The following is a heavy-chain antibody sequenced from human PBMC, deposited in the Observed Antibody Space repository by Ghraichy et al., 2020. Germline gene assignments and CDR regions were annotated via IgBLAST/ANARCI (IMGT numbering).Heavy chain of an antibody. V-gene: IGHV4-31*03. CDR2: IYYSGST. D-gene: IGHD4-17*01. Sequence: TLSLTCTVSGGSISSGGYYWSWIRQHPGKGLEWIGYIYYSGSTYYNPSLKSRVTISVDTSKNQFSLKLSPVTAADPAVYYCARAHDYGDYARDYGMDVWGQGTTVTVSS. CDR3: ARAHDYGDYARDYGMDV. CDR1: GGSISSGGYY. J-gene: IGHJ6*02.